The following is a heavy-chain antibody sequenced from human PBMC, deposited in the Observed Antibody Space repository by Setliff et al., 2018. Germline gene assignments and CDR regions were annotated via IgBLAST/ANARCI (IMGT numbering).Heavy chain of an antibody. Sequence: KPSETLSLTCAVYGGSFSGYYWGWIRQPPGKGLEWIGSIYHSGSTYYNPSLKSRVTISVDTSKNQFSLKLSSVTAADTAVYYCAGGLYYYDSSGYPWYFDYWGQGTLVTVSS. V-gene: IGHV4-38-2*01. CDR1: GGSFSGYY. J-gene: IGHJ4*02. CDR3: AGGLYYYDSSGYPWYFDY. CDR2: IYHSGST. D-gene: IGHD3-22*01.